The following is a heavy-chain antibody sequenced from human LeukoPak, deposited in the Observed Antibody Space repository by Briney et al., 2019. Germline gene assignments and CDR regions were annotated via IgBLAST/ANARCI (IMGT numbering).Heavy chain of an antibody. CDR3: ARDKGYSSGWRHYYYYGMDV. CDR2: ISAYNGNT. J-gene: IGHJ6*02. Sequence: ASVKVSFKASGYTFTSYGISWVRQAPGQGLEWMGWISAYNGNTNYAQKLQGRVTMTTDTSTSTAYMELRSLRSDDTAVYYCARDKGYSSGWRHYYYYGMDVWGQGTTVTVSS. V-gene: IGHV1-18*01. CDR1: GYTFTSYG. D-gene: IGHD6-19*01.